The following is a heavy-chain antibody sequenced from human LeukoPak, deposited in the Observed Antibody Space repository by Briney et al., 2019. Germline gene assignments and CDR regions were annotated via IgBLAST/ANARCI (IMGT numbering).Heavy chain of an antibody. J-gene: IGHJ5*02. V-gene: IGHV4-4*09. CDR2: IYTSGST. Sequence: SETLSLTCTVSGVSISSYYWSWIRQPPGKGLEWIGYIYTSGSTNYNPSLKSRVTISVDTSKNQFSLQLNSVTPEDTAVYYCARDQPGWELLPAGNWFDPWGQGTLVTVSA. CDR1: GVSISSYY. D-gene: IGHD1-26*01. CDR3: ARDQPGWELLPAGNWFDP.